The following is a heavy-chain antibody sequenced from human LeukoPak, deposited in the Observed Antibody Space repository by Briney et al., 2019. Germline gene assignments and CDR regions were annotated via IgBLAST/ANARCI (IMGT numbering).Heavy chain of an antibody. J-gene: IGHJ3*02. D-gene: IGHD1-14*01. CDR1: GGSISSYY. CDR3: ARGIATITQDSFDI. V-gene: IGHV4-4*07. Sequence: SETLSLTCTVSGGSISSYYWSWIRQPAGKGLEWIGRIYTSGSTNYNPSLRSRVTMSVDTSKNQFSLRLRSVTAADTALYCCARGIATITQDSFDIWGLGTMVTVSS. CDR2: IYTSGST.